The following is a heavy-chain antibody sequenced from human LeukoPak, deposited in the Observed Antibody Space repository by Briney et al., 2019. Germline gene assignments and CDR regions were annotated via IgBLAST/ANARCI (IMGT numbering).Heavy chain of an antibody. D-gene: IGHD3-3*01. Sequence: GGSLRLSCAASGFTFSSYSVNWVSQAPGKGLEWVSYISPSGTTIYYADSVKGRFTISRDNAKNSLYLQMNSLRAEDTAVYYCVRDGWSRTTYDCWGQGTLVTVSS. CDR2: ISPSGTTI. CDR1: GFTFSSYS. V-gene: IGHV3-48*01. J-gene: IGHJ4*02. CDR3: VRDGWSRTTYDC.